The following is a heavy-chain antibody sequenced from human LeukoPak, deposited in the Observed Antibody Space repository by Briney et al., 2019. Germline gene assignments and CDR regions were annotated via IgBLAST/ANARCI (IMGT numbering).Heavy chain of an antibody. CDR2: LTQFFRRT. V-gene: IGHV1-69*05. Sequence: SVKVSCKASGGSFRTYPISWVRQAPGQGLEWMGGLTQFFRRTNYTQKFQGRLTISTDESSSTAYMELSDLRSDDTAVYYCATSESGRSWDWFAPWGQGTLVTVSS. J-gene: IGHJ5*02. CDR3: ATSESGRSWDWFAP. D-gene: IGHD3-10*01. CDR1: GGSFRTYP.